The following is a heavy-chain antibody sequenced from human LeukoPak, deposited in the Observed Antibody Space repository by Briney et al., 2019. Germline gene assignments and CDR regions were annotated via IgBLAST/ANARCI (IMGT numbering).Heavy chain of an antibody. CDR2: IYPGDSDT. J-gene: IGHJ3*02. Sequence: GESLQISCQGSGYSFTSYWIGWVRQVPGKGLEWMGIIYPGDSDTRYSPSFQGQVTISADKSISTAYLQWSSLKASDTAMYYCARHSDTAMVLNAFGIWGQGTMVTVSS. CDR1: GYSFTSYW. CDR3: ARHSDTAMVLNAFGI. D-gene: IGHD5-18*01. V-gene: IGHV5-51*01.